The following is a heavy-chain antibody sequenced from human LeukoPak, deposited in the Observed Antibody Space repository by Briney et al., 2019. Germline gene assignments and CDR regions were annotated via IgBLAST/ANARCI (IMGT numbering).Heavy chain of an antibody. V-gene: IGHV1-18*04. CDR3: ARISFDSNGYDFQY. Sequence: ASVKVSCKASGYTFNRYGITWVRQAPGQGLEWVGWISAYNDNAKYSEKLQGRVTMATETSTNTAYMELRGLRSDDTAIYYCARISFDSNGYDFQYWGQGTLVTVSP. J-gene: IGHJ4*02. D-gene: IGHD3-22*01. CDR1: GYTFNRYG. CDR2: ISAYNDNA.